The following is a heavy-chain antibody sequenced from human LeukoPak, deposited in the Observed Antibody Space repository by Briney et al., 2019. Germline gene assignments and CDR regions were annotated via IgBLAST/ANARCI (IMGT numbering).Heavy chain of an antibody. CDR3: ARQYYDYVWGTHPYYFDY. J-gene: IGHJ4*02. CDR1: GGSISSYY. D-gene: IGHD3-16*01. CDR2: IYYSGST. V-gene: IGHV4-59*01. Sequence: PSETLSLTCTVSGGSISSYYWSWIRQPPGKGLEWIGYIYYSGSTNYNPSLKSRVTISVDTSKNQFSLKLSSVTAADTAAYYCARQYYDYVWGTHPYYFDYWGQGTLVTVSS.